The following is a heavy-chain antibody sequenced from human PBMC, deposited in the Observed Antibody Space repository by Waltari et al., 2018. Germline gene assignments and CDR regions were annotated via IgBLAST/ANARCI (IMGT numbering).Heavy chain of an antibody. Sequence: KESGPTLVKPTQTLTLTCTFSGFSLSTSGVGVGWIRQPPGKGLEWIGSIYYSGSTYYNPSLKSRVTISVDTSKNQFSLKLSSVTAADTAVYYCARQWLVRFDYWGQGTLVTVSS. CDR1: GFSLSTSGVG. J-gene: IGHJ4*02. D-gene: IGHD6-19*01. CDR2: IYYSGST. V-gene: IGHV4-39*07. CDR3: ARQWLVRFDY.